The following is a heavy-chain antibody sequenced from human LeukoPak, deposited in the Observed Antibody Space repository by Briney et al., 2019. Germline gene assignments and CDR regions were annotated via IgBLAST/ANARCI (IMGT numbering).Heavy chain of an antibody. J-gene: IGHJ4*02. CDR1: GFTVSSNY. CDR2: IYSGGST. CDR3: AKDVSRTTGYSYEG. V-gene: IGHV3-53*01. Sequence: GGSLRLSCAASGFTVSSNYMSWVRQAPGKGLEWVSVIYSGGSTYYADSVKGRFTISRDNSKNTLYLQMNSLRAEDTAVYYCAKDVSRTTGYSYEGWGQGTLVTVSS. D-gene: IGHD5-18*01.